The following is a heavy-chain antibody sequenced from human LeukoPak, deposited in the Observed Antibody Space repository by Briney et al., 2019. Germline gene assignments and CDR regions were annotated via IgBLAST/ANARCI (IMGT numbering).Heavy chain of an antibody. Sequence: SETLSLTCTVSGGSIGRYYWSWIRQPAGKGLEWIGRVFTSGSTTCNPSLKSRVTMSVDTSKNQFSLKLLSMAAADTAIYYCARALTTADFDYWGRGILATVSS. CDR3: ARALTTADFDY. J-gene: IGHJ4*02. D-gene: IGHD4-17*01. CDR2: VFTSGST. CDR1: GGSIGRYY. V-gene: IGHV4-4*07.